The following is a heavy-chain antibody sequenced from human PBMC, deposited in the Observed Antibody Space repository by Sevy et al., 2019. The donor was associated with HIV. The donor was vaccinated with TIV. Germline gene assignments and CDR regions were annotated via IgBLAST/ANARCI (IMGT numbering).Heavy chain of an antibody. CDR2: IYPGDSGT. CDR3: ARLRYDFWSGYYSNYYYYYGMDV. CDR1: GYSFTSYW. Sequence: GESLKISCKGSGYSFTSYWIGWVRQMPGKGLEWMGIIYPGDSGTRYSPSFQGQVTISADKSISTAYLQWSSLKASDTAMYYCARLRYDFWSGYYSNYYYYYGMDVWGQGTTVTVSS. D-gene: IGHD3-3*01. J-gene: IGHJ6*02. V-gene: IGHV5-51*01.